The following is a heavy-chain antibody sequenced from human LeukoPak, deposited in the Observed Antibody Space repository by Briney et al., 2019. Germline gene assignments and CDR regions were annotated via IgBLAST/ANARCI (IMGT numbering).Heavy chain of an antibody. CDR1: GGSISSSSYY. CDR2: IYYSGST. CDR3: ARDLRITMVRGDHFDY. V-gene: IGHV4-39*07. D-gene: IGHD3-10*01. Sequence: PSETLSLTCTVSGGSISSSSYYWGWIRQPPGKGLEWIGSIYYSGSTYYNPSLKSRVTISVDTSKNHFSLNLSSVTAADTAVYYCARDLRITMVRGDHFDYRGQGTLVTVSS. J-gene: IGHJ4*02.